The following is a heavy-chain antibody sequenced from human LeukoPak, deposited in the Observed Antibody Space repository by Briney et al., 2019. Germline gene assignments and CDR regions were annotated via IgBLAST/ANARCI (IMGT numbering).Heavy chain of an antibody. CDR2: INHSGST. J-gene: IGHJ3*02. CDR1: GGSFSGYY. D-gene: IGHD3-16*01. CDR3: ARGRDVWGTRGFWAFDI. V-gene: IGHV4-34*01. Sequence: SETLSLTCAVYGGSFSGYYWSWVRQPPGKGLEWIGEINHSGSTNYNPSLKSRVTISVDTSKNQFSLKLNSVTAADTAVYYCARGRDVWGTRGFWAFDIWGQGTWSPSLQ.